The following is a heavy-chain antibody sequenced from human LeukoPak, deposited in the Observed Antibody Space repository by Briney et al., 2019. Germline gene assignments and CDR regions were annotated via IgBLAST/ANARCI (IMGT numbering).Heavy chain of an antibody. Sequence: PGGSLRLSCAASGFTFSSYAMSWVRQAPGKGLEWVSAISGSGGSTYYADSVKGRFTISRDNSKNTLYLQMSSLRAEDTAVYYCAKERPMVRGKNYYYGMDVWGQGTTVTVSS. D-gene: IGHD3-10*01. CDR3: AKERPMVRGKNYYYGMDV. J-gene: IGHJ6*02. CDR1: GFTFSSYA. V-gene: IGHV3-23*01. CDR2: ISGSGGST.